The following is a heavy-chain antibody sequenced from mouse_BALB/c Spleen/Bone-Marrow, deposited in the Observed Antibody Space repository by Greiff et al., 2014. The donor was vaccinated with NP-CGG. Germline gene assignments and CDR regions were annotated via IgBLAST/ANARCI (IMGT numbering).Heavy chain of an antibody. J-gene: IGHJ4*01. CDR1: GFNIKDTY. Sequence: EVQLQQSGAELVKPGASVKLSCTASGFNIKDTYMYWVKQRPEQGLEWIGRIDPANGHTIYDPKFQGKATITADTSSNTAYLQLSSLTSEDTAVYYCAVYGYAKDYWGQGTSVTVSS. D-gene: IGHD1-1*01. CDR2: IDPANGHT. V-gene: IGHV14-3*02. CDR3: AVYGYAKDY.